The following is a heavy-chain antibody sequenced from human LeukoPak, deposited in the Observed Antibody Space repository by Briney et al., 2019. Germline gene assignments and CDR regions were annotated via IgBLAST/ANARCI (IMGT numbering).Heavy chain of an antibody. CDR1: GYTFISYA. D-gene: IGHD2-15*01. V-gene: IGHV7-4-1*02. CDR3: ARGRYCSGGSCYSGLNWFDP. CDR2: INTNTGNP. Sequence: GASVKVSCKASGYTFISYAMNWVRQAPGQGLEWMGWINTNTGNPTYAQGFTGRFVFSLDTSVSTAYLQISSLKAEDTAVYYCARGRYCSGGSCYSGLNWFDPWGQGTLVTVSS. J-gene: IGHJ5*02.